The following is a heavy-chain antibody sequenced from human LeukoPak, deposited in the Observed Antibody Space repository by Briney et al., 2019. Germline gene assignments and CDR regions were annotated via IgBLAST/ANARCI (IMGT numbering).Heavy chain of an antibody. CDR1: GFTFSDYY. Sequence: PGGSLRLSCAVSGFTFSDYYMSWIRQAPGKGLEWVSYISSGGSTISHADSVKGRFTISRDNAENSLYLQMNSLRAEDTAVYYCAKTGYGDRYYCDYGVQGTLVTVSS. CDR3: AKTGYGDRYYCDY. V-gene: IGHV3-11*01. J-gene: IGHJ4*02. CDR2: ISSGGSTI. D-gene: IGHD4-17*01.